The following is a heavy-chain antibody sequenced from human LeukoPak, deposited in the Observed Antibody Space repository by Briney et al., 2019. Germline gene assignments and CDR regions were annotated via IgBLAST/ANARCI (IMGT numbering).Heavy chain of an antibody. Sequence: PSETLSLTCTVSLDSTTSNFWSWVRQPPGKGLEWIGEIHRSGSPNYNPSLQSRVTISIDRSRNQIVLELSSVTAADTAVYYCAREILGGFKPGAYWAQGTLVTVSS. CDR2: IHRSGSP. CDR1: LDSTTSNF. J-gene: IGHJ4*02. D-gene: IGHD3-10*01. V-gene: IGHV4-4*02. CDR3: AREILGGFKPGAY.